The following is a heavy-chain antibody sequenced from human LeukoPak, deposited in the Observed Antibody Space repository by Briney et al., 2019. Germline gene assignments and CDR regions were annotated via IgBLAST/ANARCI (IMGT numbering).Heavy chain of an antibody. V-gene: IGHV4-39*01. CDR1: GGSINSSSYF. CDR2: IYYTGST. Sequence: SETLSLTCTVSGGSINSSSYFWGWIRQPPGKGLEWIGTIYYTGSTYYNPSLKSRITISLDTSKNQFSLKLSSVTAAETAVYHCARHQGGGIALAALHYWGQGALVTVSS. J-gene: IGHJ4*02. D-gene: IGHD6-19*01. CDR3: ARHQGGGIALAALHY.